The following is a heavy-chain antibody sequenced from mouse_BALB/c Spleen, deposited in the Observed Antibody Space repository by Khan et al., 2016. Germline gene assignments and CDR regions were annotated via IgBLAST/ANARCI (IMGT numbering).Heavy chain of an antibody. J-gene: IGHJ3*01. V-gene: IGHV5-6-4*01. CDR3: TRLTTATFAY. Sequence: EVELVESGGGLVKPGGSLKLSCAASGFTFSSYTMSWVRQTPEKRLEWVATISSGGSYTYYPDSVKGRFTISRDNAKNTLYLQMSSLKSEDTAMYYCTRLTTATFAYWGQGTLVTVSA. D-gene: IGHD1-2*01. CDR1: GFTFSSYT. CDR2: ISSGGSYT.